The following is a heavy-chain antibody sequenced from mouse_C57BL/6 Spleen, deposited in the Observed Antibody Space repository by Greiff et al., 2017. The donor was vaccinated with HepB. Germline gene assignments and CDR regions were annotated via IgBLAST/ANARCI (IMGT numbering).Heavy chain of an antibody. CDR1: GYTFTDYY. CDR3: ARPHYYGSSWYFDV. J-gene: IGHJ1*03. CDR2: INPNNGGT. Sequence: EVQLQQSGPELVKPGASVKISCKASGYTFTDYYMNWVKQSHGKSLEWIGDINPNNGGTSYNQKFKGKATLTVDKSYSTAYMELRSLTSEDSAVYYCARPHYYGSSWYFDVWGTGTTVTVSS. V-gene: IGHV1-26*01. D-gene: IGHD1-1*01.